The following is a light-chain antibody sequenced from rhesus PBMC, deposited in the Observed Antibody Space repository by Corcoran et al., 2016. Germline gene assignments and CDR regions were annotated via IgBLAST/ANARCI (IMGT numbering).Light chain of an antibody. CDR3: CSYGSGSTYI. CDR1: SSDIGSYNG. CDR2: DLS. Sequence: QSALTQPPSVSKSLGQSVTISCTGTSSDIGSYNGVSWYQQYSGTAPRLLIYDLSKRPSGVSDRFSGSKSGNTASLTISGLKAEDEAAYYCCSYGSGSTYIFGSGTRLTVL. V-gene: IGLV2-38*01. J-gene: IGLJ1*01.